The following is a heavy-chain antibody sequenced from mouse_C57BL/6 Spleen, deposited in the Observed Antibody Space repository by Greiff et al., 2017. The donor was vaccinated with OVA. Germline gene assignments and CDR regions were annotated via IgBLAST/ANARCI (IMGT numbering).Heavy chain of an antibody. V-gene: IGHV7-3*01. CDR2: IRNKANGYTT. J-gene: IGHJ4*01. CDR3: ARYSRLDGMDY. Sequence: EVKLMESGGGLVQPGGSLSLSCAASGFTFTDYYMSWVRQPPGKALEWLGFIRNKANGYTTEYSASVKGRFTISRDNSQSILYLQMNALRAEDSATYYCARYSRLDGMDYWGQGTSVTVSS. CDR1: GFTFTDYY. D-gene: IGHD3-2*02.